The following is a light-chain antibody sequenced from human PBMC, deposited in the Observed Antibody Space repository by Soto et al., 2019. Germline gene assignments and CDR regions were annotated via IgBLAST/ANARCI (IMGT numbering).Light chain of an antibody. CDR3: QSYDSSLSGSV. V-gene: IGLV1-40*01. CDR2: SNT. CDR1: SSNIGPGYD. J-gene: IGLJ1*01. Sequence: QSALTQPPSVSGAPGQRVTISCTGSSSNIGPGYDVHWYQHLPGTAPKLLIYSNTNRPSGVPDRFSGSRSGTSASLAITGLQAEDAADYYCQSYDSSLSGSVFGTGTKVTVL.